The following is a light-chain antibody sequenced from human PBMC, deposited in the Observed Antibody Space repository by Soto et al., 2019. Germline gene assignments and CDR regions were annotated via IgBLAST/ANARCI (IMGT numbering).Light chain of an antibody. CDR3: SSYAGTVTLV. CDR2: EFT. V-gene: IGLV2-23*02. CDR1: SGDVAIYDL. Sequence: QSALTQPASVSGSPGQSITISCTGTSGDVAIYDLVSWYQQYPGKAPQLIIYEFTKRPSGVSNRFSGSKSGNTASLTISGLQAEDEGDYYCSSYAGTVTLVFGGGTKLTVL. J-gene: IGLJ3*02.